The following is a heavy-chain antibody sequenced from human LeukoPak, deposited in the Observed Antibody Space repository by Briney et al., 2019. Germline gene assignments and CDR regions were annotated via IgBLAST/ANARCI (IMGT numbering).Heavy chain of an antibody. CDR3: ARDGFLLGSGSFYDY. J-gene: IGHJ4*02. CDR1: GGSISSYY. CDR2: IYYSGST. D-gene: IGHD1-26*01. V-gene: IGHV4-59*01. Sequence: SETLSLTCTVSGGSISSYYWSWIRQPPGKGLEWIGYIYYSGSTDYNPSLKSRVTISVDTSKNQFSLKLSSVTAADTAVYYCARDGFLLGSGSFYDYWGQGTLVTVSS.